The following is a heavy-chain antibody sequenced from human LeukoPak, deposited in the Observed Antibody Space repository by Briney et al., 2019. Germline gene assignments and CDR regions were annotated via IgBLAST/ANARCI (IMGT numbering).Heavy chain of an antibody. CDR3: TTVEEVPAAKVSNYYYYYYMDV. CDR1: GFTFSSYS. Sequence: GGSLRLSCAASGFTFSSYSMNWVRQAPGKGLEWVSYISSSSSTIYYADSVKGRFTISRDNAKNSLYLQMNSLRAEDTAVYYCTTVEEVPAAKVSNYYYYYYMDVWGKGTTVTVSS. J-gene: IGHJ6*03. D-gene: IGHD2-2*01. V-gene: IGHV3-48*01. CDR2: ISSSSSTI.